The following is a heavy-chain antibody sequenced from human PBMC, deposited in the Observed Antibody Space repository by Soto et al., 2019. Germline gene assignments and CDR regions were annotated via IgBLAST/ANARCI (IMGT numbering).Heavy chain of an antibody. CDR2: ISSTTNYI. V-gene: IGHV3-21*01. CDR3: ARESEDLTSNFDF. Sequence: GGSLRLSCAASGFTFTRYSMNWVRQAPGKGLEWVSSISSTTNYIYYADSMKGRFTVSRDNAKNSVYLEMSSLSTEDTAVYYCARESEDLTSNFDFWGQGTLVTVSS. CDR1: GFTFTRYS. J-gene: IGHJ4*02.